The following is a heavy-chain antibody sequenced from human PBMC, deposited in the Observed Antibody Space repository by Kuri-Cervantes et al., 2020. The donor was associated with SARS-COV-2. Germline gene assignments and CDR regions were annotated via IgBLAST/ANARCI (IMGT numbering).Heavy chain of an antibody. CDR1: GFTVSSNY. D-gene: IGHD4-17*01. CDR3: ARTPTVTTYYFDY. J-gene: IGHJ4*02. CDR2: IYSGGST. V-gene: IGHV3-53*01. Sequence: GESLKISCAASGFTVSSNYMSWVRQAPGKGLEWVSVIYSGGSTYYADSVKGRFTISRDNSKNTLYLQMNSLRAEDTAVYYCARTPTVTTYYFDYWGQGTLVTVSS.